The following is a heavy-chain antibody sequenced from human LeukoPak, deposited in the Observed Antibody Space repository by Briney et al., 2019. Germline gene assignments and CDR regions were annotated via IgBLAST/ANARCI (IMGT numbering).Heavy chain of an antibody. CDR1: GFTFSSYW. CDR3: ARDFGYGDYVVDY. CDR2: VKQDGSEK. V-gene: IGHV3-7*01. D-gene: IGHD4-17*01. Sequence: GGSLRLSCAASGFTFSSYWMSWVRQAPGKGLEWVANVKQDGSEKYYVDSVKGRFTISRDNAKNSLYLQMNSLRAEDTAVYYCARDFGYGDYVVDYWGQGTLVTVSS. J-gene: IGHJ4*02.